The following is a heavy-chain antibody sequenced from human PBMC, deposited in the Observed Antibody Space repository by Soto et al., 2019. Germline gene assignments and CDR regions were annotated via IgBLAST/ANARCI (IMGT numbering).Heavy chain of an antibody. CDR1: GYSFTSYW. J-gene: IGHJ4*02. CDR2: IYPGDSDT. V-gene: IGHV5-51*01. CDR3: ARGYCSGGSCYPYFDY. D-gene: IGHD2-15*01. Sequence: GESLKISCKGSGYSFTSYWIGWVRQMPGKGLEWMGIIYPGDSDTRYSPSFQGQVTISADKSISTAYLQWSSLKASDTAMYYCARGYCSGGSCYPYFDYWGQGTLVTVSS.